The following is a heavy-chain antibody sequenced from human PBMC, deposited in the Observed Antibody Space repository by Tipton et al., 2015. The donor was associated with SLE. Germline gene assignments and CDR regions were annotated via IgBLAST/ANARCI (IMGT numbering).Heavy chain of an antibody. Sequence: SLRLSCAASGFTFSDYYMSWIRQAPGKGLEWVSYISSSSSTIYYADSVKGRFTISRDNAKNSLYLQMNSLRAEDTAVYYCARSYLSSSSDYWGQGTLVTVSS. D-gene: IGHD6-6*01. CDR3: ARSYLSSSSDY. CDR2: ISSSSSTI. CDR1: GFTFSDYY. J-gene: IGHJ4*02. V-gene: IGHV3-11*04.